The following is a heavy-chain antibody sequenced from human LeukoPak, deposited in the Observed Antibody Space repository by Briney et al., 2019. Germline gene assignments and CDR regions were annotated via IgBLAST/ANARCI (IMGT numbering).Heavy chain of an antibody. CDR3: ARDYDFWSGFPPLFDY. J-gene: IGHJ4*02. Sequence: TGGSLRLSCAASGFTFSSYEMNWVRQAPGKGLEWVSYISGSDSTIYYADSVKGRFTISRDNAKNSLYLQMNSLRAEDTAVYYCARDYDFWSGFPPLFDYWGQGTLVTVSS. CDR2: ISGSDSTI. V-gene: IGHV3-48*03. D-gene: IGHD3-3*01. CDR1: GFTFSSYE.